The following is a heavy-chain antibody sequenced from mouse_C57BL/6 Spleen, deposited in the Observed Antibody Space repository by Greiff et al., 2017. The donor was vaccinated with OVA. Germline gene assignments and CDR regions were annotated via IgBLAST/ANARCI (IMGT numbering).Heavy chain of an antibody. Sequence: QVQLKQSGAELVKPGASVKLSCKASGYTFTEYTIHWVKQRSGQGLEWIGWFYPGSGSIKYNEKFKDKATLTADKSSSTVYMELSRLTSEDSAGYFCARHEEGGWGNYGAFAYWGQGTLVTVSA. J-gene: IGHJ3*01. CDR1: GYTFTEYT. CDR3: ARHEEGGWGNYGAFAY. D-gene: IGHD2-1*01. V-gene: IGHV1-62-2*01. CDR2: FYPGSGSI.